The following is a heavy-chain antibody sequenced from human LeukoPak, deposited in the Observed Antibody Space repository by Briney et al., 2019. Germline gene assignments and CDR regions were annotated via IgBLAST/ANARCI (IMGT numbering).Heavy chain of an antibody. CDR3: ARDHSGAFDI. CDR2: IYADGTT. Sequence: PGGSLRLSCAASGFTFSRNYMSWVRQAPGKGLEWVLVIYADGTTYYADSVKGRFTISRDNSKNTLYLQMNSLRAEDTAVYYCARDHSGAFDIWGQGTMVTVSS. CDR1: GFTFSRNY. D-gene: IGHD1-14*01. V-gene: IGHV3-53*01. J-gene: IGHJ3*02.